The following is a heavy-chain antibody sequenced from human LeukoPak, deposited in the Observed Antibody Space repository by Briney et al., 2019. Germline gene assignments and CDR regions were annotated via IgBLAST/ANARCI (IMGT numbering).Heavy chain of an antibody. J-gene: IGHJ6*02. CDR1: GGTFSSYA. CDR3: ARAFLRGNYDSSGTAYYYYGMDV. CDR2: IIPIFGTA. V-gene: IGHV1-69*13. Sequence: SVKVSCKASGGTFSSYAISWVRQAPGQGLEWMGGIIPIFGTANYAQKFQSRVTITADESTSTAYMELSSLRPEDTAVYYCARAFLRGNYDSSGTAYYYYGMDVWGQGTTVTVSS. D-gene: IGHD3-22*01.